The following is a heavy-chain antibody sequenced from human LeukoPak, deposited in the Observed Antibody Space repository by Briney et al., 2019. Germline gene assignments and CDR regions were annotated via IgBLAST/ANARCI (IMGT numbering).Heavy chain of an antibody. Sequence: GGTVRLFYAAWGLTFDDYALHWVRHAPAKGLEWGSRISWNSGRVGYAVSVKGRFTISRDNAQNSLYLQMNSLRSEDTALYYCAKDDSTKWFGETRIYYGMDVGGQGTTVTVSS. CDR2: ISWNSGRV. CDR1: GLTFDDYA. J-gene: IGHJ6*02. V-gene: IGHV3-9*01. D-gene: IGHD3-10*01. CDR3: AKDDSTKWFGETRIYYGMDV.